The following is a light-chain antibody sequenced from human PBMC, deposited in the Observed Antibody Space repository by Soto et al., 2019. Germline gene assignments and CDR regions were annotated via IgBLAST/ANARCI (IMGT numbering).Light chain of an antibody. J-gene: IGKJ4*01. CDR3: QQLNSYPRALT. Sequence: DIQWTQSPSFLSTSVGDRVTITCRASQGISSYLAWYQQKPGKAPKLLIYAASTLQSGVPSRFSGSGSGTEFTLTISCLQPEDFATYYCQQLNSYPRALTFGGGTKVEIK. V-gene: IGKV1-9*01. CDR1: QGISSY. CDR2: AAS.